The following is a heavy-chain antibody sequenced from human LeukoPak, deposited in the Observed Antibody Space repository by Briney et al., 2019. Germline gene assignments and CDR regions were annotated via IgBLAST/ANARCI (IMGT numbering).Heavy chain of an antibody. CDR2: SSGSGGST. CDR1: GFTFSSYA. D-gene: IGHD3-22*01. Sequence: GGSLTLSCASSGFTFSSYAMSEVRQAPARGLELVSSSSGSGGSTYYADSVKGRFTISRDNSKNTLYLQMNSLRAEDTAVYYCASSYYYDSSGYWGQGTLVTVSS. CDR3: ASSYYYDSSGY. V-gene: IGHV3-23*01. J-gene: IGHJ4*02.